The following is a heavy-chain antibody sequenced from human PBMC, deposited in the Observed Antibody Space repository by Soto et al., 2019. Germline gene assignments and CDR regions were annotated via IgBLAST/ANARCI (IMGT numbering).Heavy chain of an antibody. Sequence: QVQLQESGPGLVKPSQTLSLTCTVSGGSISSGDYYWSWIRQPPGKGLEWIGYIYYSGSTYYNPSLKSRVTISVDTYKNQFSLKLSSVTAADTAVYYCARETVIAALDYYYGMDVWGQGTTVTVSS. J-gene: IGHJ6*02. CDR2: IYYSGST. V-gene: IGHV4-30-4*01. D-gene: IGHD6-6*01. CDR3: ARETVIAALDYYYGMDV. CDR1: GGSISSGDYY.